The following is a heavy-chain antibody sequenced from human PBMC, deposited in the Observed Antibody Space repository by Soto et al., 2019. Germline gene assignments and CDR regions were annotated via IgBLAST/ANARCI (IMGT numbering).Heavy chain of an antibody. CDR3: ARGKGPRITYYYFWRGYLFDP. V-gene: IGHV1-69*13. Sequence: SSVKVSCKASGGTFSSYAISWVRQAPGQGLEWMGGIIPIFGTANYAQKFQGRVTITADESTSTAYMELSSLRSEDTAVYYCARGKGPRITYYYFWRGYLFDPCGQGTLVTVSS. J-gene: IGHJ5*02. D-gene: IGHD3-3*01. CDR1: GGTFSSYA. CDR2: IIPIFGTA.